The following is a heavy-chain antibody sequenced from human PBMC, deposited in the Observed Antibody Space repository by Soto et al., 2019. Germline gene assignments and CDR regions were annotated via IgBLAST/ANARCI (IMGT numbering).Heavy chain of an antibody. CDR1: GYTFTSYG. CDR2: INAANGDT. D-gene: IGHD1-1*01. V-gene: IGHV1-3*01. Sequence: ASVKVSCKASGYTFTSYGIHWVRQAPGQRLEWMGWINAANGDTKYSPKFQGRVTITRDTSASTAYMELSSTRSADTAVYYCVRMHVSETGIDGFDPLGQGTLVTFAS. CDR3: VRMHVSETGIDGFDP. J-gene: IGHJ5*02.